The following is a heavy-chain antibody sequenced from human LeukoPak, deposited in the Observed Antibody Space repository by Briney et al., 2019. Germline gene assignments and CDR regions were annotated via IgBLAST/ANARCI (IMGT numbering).Heavy chain of an antibody. J-gene: IGHJ5*02. CDR3: ASTDCSNTNCFGANWFDP. Sequence: SQTLSLTCTVSGGSISSGDHYWSWIRQPPGRGLEWIGYIYYSGSTYYNPSLKSRATISIDTPKSQFSLKLNSVTAADTAVHFCASTDCSNTNCFGANWFDPWGQGTLVTVSS. D-gene: IGHD2-2*01. CDR2: IYYSGST. CDR1: GGSISSGDHY. V-gene: IGHV4-30-4*08.